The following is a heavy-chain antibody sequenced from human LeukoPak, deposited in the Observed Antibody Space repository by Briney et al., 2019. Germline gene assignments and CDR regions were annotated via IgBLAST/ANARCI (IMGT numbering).Heavy chain of an antibody. CDR2: INWNGGST. V-gene: IGHV3-20*04. Sequence: GGSLRLSCAASGFTFSSYWMHWVRQAPGKGLEWVSGINWNGGSTGYADSVKGRFTISRDNAKNSLYLQMNSLRAEDTALYYCARGSNYYYYYMDVWGKGTTVTVSS. J-gene: IGHJ6*03. CDR1: GFTFSSYW. CDR3: ARGSNYYYYYMDV. D-gene: IGHD4-11*01.